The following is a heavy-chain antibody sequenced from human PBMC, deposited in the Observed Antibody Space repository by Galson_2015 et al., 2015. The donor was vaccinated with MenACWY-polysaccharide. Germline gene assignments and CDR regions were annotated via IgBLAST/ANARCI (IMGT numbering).Heavy chain of an antibody. CDR1: GFTFSSYW. Sequence: SLRLSCAASGFTFSSYWMSWVRQAPGKGLEWVANIKQDGSEKYYVDSVKGRFTISRDNAKNSLYLQMNSLRAEDTAVYYCARFPRHIAAAVPLLGFDPWGQGSLVTVSA. CDR3: ARFPRHIAAAVPLLGFDP. D-gene: IGHD6-13*01. V-gene: IGHV3-7*01. CDR2: IKQDGSEK. J-gene: IGHJ5*02.